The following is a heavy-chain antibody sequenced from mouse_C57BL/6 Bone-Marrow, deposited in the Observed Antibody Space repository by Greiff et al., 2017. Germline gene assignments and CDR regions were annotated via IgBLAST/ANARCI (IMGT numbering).Heavy chain of an antibody. D-gene: IGHD2-2*01. CDR2: INPYNGGT. V-gene: IGHV1-19*01. CDR3: ARSGYYGYAWFAY. J-gene: IGHJ3*01. CDR1: GYTFPDYY. Sequence: EVQLQQSGPVLVKPGASVKMSCKASGYTFPDYYMNWVKQSHGKSLEWIGVINPYNGGTSYNQKFKGKATLTVDKSSSTAYMELNSLTSEDSAVYYCARSGYYGYAWFAYWGQGTLVTVSA.